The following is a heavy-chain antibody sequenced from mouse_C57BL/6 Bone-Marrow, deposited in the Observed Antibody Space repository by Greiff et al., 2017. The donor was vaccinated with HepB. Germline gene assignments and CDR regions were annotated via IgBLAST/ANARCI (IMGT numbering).Heavy chain of an antibody. CDR2: IDPANGNT. V-gene: IGHV14-3*01. D-gene: IGHD1-1*01. CDR1: GFNIKNTY. Sequence: VQLQQSVAELVRPGASVKLSCTASGFNIKNTYMHWVQQRPEQGLEWIGRIDPANGNTKYAPKFQGKATITADTSSNTAYLQLSSLTSEDTAIYYCAAYYYGSSYYLDYWCQGTTLTVSS. J-gene: IGHJ2*01. CDR3: AAYYYGSSYYLDY.